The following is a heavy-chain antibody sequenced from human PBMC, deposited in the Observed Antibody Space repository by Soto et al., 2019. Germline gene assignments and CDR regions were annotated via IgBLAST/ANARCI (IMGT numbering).Heavy chain of an antibody. CDR2: IYYSGST. CDR1: GGSVSSGSYY. V-gene: IGHV4-61*01. D-gene: IGHD3-10*01. CDR3: ARDRGDGMDV. Sequence: SETLSLTCTVSGGSVSSGSYYWSWIRQPPGKGLEWIGYIYYSGSTNYNPSLKSRVTISVDTSKNQFSLKLSSVTAADTSVYYCARDRGDGMDVWRQGTTVTVSS. J-gene: IGHJ6*02.